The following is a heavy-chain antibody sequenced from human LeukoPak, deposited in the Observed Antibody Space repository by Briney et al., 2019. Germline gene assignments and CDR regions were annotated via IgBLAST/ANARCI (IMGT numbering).Heavy chain of an antibody. CDR3: ARGIRFLEWLSCYYYYGTDV. V-gene: IGHV4-34*01. D-gene: IGHD3-3*01. J-gene: IGHJ6*02. CDR1: GGSFSGYY. CDR2: INHSGST. Sequence: PSETLSLTCAVYGGSFSGYYWSWIRQPPGKGLERIGEINHSGSTNYNPSLKSRVTISVDTSKNQFSLKLSSVTAADTAVYYCARGIRFLEWLSCYYYYGTDVWGQGTTVTVSS.